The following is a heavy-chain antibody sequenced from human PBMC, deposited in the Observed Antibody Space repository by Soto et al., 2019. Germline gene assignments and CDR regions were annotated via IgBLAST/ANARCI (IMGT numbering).Heavy chain of an antibody. V-gene: IGHV3-30*03. CDR2: ISYDGSNK. CDR3: ARTKGVTTMIVDY. CDR1: GFTFSSYG. Sequence: LRLSCAASGFTFSSYGMHWVRQAPGKGLEWVAVISYDGSNKYYADSVKGRFTISRDNSKNTLYLQMNSLRAEDTAVYYCARTKGVTTMIVDYWGQGTLVTVSS. J-gene: IGHJ4*02. D-gene: IGHD3-22*01.